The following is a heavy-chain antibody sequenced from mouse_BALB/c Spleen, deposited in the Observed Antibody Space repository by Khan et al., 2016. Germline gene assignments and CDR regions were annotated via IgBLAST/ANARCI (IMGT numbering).Heavy chain of an antibody. D-gene: IGHD2-4*01. J-gene: IGHJ4*01. CDR2: IRSKSNNYAT. CDR1: GFTFNTYA. Sequence: EVQLVESGGGLVQPEGSLKLSCAASGFTFNTYAMHWVCQAPGKGLEWVARIRSKSNNYATYYADSVKDRFTISRDDSKSMLYLQMNNLKTEDTAMYYCGREDYPFAMDYWGQGTSVTVSS. CDR3: GREDYPFAMDY. V-gene: IGHV10-3*03.